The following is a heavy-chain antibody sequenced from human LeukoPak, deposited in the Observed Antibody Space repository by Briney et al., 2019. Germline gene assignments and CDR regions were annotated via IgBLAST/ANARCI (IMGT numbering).Heavy chain of an antibody. CDR3: VGYRSGWYRFDY. CDR1: GDSISGLTYS. J-gene: IGHJ4*02. CDR2: MHYSENT. D-gene: IGHD6-19*01. V-gene: IGHV4-39*01. Sequence: SETLSLTCTVSGDSISGLTYSWGWVRQPPGKGLEWIGYMHYSENTYYNPSLKSRVTISVDTSKIQFSLKLSSVTAADTAVYYCVGYRSGWYRFDYWGQGTLVTVSS.